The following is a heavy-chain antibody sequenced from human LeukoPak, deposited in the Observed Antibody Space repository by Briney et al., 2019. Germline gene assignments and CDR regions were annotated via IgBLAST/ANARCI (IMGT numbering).Heavy chain of an antibody. CDR1: GYTFTSYY. D-gene: IGHD3-22*01. V-gene: IGHV1-46*01. CDR2: INPSGGST. CDR3: ARDNQPATMIVVVNPPDY. Sequence: ASVKVSCKASGYTFTSYYMHWVRQGPGQGLEWMGLINPSGGSTSYAQKFQGRVTMTRDTSTSTVYMELSSLRSEDTAVYYCARDNQPATMIVVVNPPDYWGQGTLVTVSS. J-gene: IGHJ4*02.